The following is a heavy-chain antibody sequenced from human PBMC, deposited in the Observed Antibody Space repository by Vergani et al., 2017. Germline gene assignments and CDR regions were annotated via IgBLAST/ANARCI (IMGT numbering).Heavy chain of an antibody. CDR3: ERELSYYYGWGSDDYSAYEYEGMYV. J-gene: IGHJ6*02. Sequence: QVQLQESGPRLVRPSQTLSLTCSVSGGSINTGAYYWSWLRQPAGKGLEWIGRVYTSGMTNYNPSLKSRVTILVDRSKSRLSLKLTSVTDGDTAVYFCERELSYYYGWGSDDYSAYEYEGMYVWGPGTTVNGSS. CDR1: GGSINTGAYY. D-gene: IGHD3-16*01. V-gene: IGHV4-61*02. CDR2: VYTSGMT.